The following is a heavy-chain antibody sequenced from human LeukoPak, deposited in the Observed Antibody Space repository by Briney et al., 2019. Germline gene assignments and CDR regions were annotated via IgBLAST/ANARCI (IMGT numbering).Heavy chain of an antibody. CDR3: AKVRGTYSSGYFFDY. Sequence: PGRSLRLSCEASGFSFDDDAMRWVRQAPGKGLEWLSIISWNCGYIGYADSVKGRFTISRDNAKNSLYLQMNSLRAEHAAFYYCAKVRGTYSSGYFFDYWGQGALVTVSS. CDR1: GFSFDDDA. V-gene: IGHV3-9*01. D-gene: IGHD6-19*01. J-gene: IGHJ4*02. CDR2: ISWNCGYI.